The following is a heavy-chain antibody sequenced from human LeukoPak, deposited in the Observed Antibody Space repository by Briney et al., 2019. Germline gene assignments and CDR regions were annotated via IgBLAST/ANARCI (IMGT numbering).Heavy chain of an antibody. J-gene: IGHJ6*02. D-gene: IGHD3-3*01. Sequence: GGSLRLSCAASGFTFSSYSMNWVRQAPGKGLEWVSSISSSSSYIYYADSVRGRFTISRDNAKNSLYLQMNSLRAEDTAVYYCARDPGDYDFSYGMDVWGQGTTVTVSS. CDR2: ISSSSSYI. CDR1: GFTFSSYS. V-gene: IGHV3-21*01. CDR3: ARDPGDYDFSYGMDV.